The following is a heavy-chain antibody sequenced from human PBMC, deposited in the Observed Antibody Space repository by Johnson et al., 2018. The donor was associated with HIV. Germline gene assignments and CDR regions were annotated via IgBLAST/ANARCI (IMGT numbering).Heavy chain of an antibody. Sequence: VQLVESGGALVQSGGSLRLSCAVSGISVSVNYMSWVRQAPGKGLEWVSLIDSGGTTNYEDSVKGRFTISRDNSKDTLYLQMNSLRPEDTAVYYCARDRIKDNWSPNDAFDIWGQGTLVTVSS. CDR1: GISVSVNY. D-gene: IGHD1-1*01. V-gene: IGHV3-66*01. CDR3: ARDRIKDNWSPNDAFDI. CDR2: IDSGGTT. J-gene: IGHJ3*02.